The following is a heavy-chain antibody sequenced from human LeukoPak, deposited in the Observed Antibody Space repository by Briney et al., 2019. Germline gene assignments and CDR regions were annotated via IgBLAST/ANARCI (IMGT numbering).Heavy chain of an antibody. CDR2: ISSSGSTI. CDR1: GFTFSSYE. CDR3: ARGAYRSGSSNFDY. D-gene: IGHD1-26*01. V-gene: IGHV3-48*03. J-gene: IGHJ4*02. Sequence: PGGSLRLSCAASGFTFSSYEMNWVRQAPGTGLEWVSYISSSGSTIYYADSVKGRFTISRDNAKNSLYLQMNSLRAEDTAVYYCARGAYRSGSSNFDYWGQGTLVTVSS.